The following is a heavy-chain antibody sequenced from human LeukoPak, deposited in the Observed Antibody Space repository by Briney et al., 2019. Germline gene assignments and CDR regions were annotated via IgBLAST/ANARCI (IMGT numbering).Heavy chain of an antibody. CDR2: INSDGINT. CDR3: ARDLGQYYDTSDNWFDP. V-gene: IGHV3-74*01. Sequence: GGSLRLSCAASGFTFSNYWMHWVRQAPGKGLVWVSRINSDGINTSYADSVKGRFTISRDNAKNTLNLQMNSLRAEDTAVYYCARDLGQYYDTSDNWFDPWGQGTMVTVSS. CDR1: GFTFSNYW. D-gene: IGHD3-22*01. J-gene: IGHJ5*02.